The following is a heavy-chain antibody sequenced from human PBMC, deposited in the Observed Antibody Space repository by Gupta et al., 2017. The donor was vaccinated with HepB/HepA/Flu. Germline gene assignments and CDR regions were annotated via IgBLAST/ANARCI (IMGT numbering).Heavy chain of an antibody. CDR3: AGGGAAYGMDF. Sequence: EVQLVESGGGLVQPGESLRLSCVASGFTYSGYWMTWVRQAPGKGLEWVANIKEDGSEKYYVDSVKGRFTISRDNAKNSLYLQMNSLGVEDAAVYYCAGGGAAYGMDFWGQGTTVTVSS. J-gene: IGHJ6*02. V-gene: IGHV3-7*04. CDR2: IKEDGSEK. D-gene: IGHD6-13*01. CDR1: GFTYSGYW.